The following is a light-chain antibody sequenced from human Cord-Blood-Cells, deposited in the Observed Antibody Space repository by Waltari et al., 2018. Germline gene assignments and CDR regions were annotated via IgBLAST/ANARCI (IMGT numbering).Light chain of an antibody. CDR1: QSVSSSY. J-gene: IGKJ5*01. CDR3: QQYGSSPRIT. CDR2: GAS. V-gene: IGKV3-20*01. Sequence: EIVLTQSPGTLSLSPGERATLSCRASQSVSSSYLAWYQQRPGQAPRLLIYGASSRATGIPDRFSGRWSGTAFTLTISRLKPEDFAVYYCQQYGSSPRITFGQGTRLEIK.